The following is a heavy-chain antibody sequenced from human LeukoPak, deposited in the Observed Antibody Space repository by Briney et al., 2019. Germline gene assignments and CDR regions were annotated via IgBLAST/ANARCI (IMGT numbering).Heavy chain of an antibody. J-gene: IGHJ6*02. CDR1: GDSISSSSFY. D-gene: IGHD6-6*01. V-gene: IGHV4-39*02. Sequence: AATLSLTCTLSGDSISSSSFYWGWIRQPPGKGLEWIGRIYYSESTYYNPSLKSRVTISVDTSKNHFSLKLRSVTAADTAVYYCASHKDPTSYYNYYGIDVWGQGTTVTVSS. CDR2: IYYSEST. CDR3: ASHKDPTSYYNYYGIDV.